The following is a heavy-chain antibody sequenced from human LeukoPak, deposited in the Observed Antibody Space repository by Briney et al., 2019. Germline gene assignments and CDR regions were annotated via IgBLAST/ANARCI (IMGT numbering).Heavy chain of an antibody. J-gene: IGHJ6*02. CDR2: IYSGGST. CDR1: GFTVSSNY. Sequence: PGGSLRLSCAASGFTVSSNYMSWVRQAPWKGLEWVSVIYSGGSTYYADSVKGRFTISRDNSKNTLYLQMNSLRAEDTAVYYCARVDYYYYGMDVWGQGTTVTVSS. CDR3: ARVDYYYYGMDV. V-gene: IGHV3-53*01.